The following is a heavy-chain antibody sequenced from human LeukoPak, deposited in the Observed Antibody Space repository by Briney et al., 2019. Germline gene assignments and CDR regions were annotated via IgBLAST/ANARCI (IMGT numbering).Heavy chain of an antibody. J-gene: IGHJ4*02. V-gene: IGHV1-2*02. Sequence: ASVKVSCKASGYTFTGYYMHWVRQAPGQGLEWMGWINPNSGGTNYAQKFQGRVTMTRDTSISTAYMELSRLRSDDTAVYYCARVPRDGDPRFVVDYWGQGTLVTVSS. CDR3: ARVPRDGDPRFVVDY. CDR2: INPNSGGT. D-gene: IGHD4-17*01. CDR1: GYTFTGYY.